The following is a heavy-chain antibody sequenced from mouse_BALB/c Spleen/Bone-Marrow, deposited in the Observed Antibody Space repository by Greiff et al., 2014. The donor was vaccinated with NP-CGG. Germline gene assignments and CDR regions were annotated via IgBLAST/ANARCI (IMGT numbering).Heavy chain of an antibody. V-gene: IGHV14-3*02. CDR1: GLNIKDTY. D-gene: IGHD2-4*01. CDR2: IDPANGNT. J-gene: IGHJ3*01. Sequence: EVHLVESGAELVKPGASVKLSCTASGLNIKDTYMHWVKQRPEQGLEWIGRIDPANGNTKYDPKFQGKATITADTSSNTAYLQLSSLTSEDTAVYYCARWGITTGFAYWGQGTLVTVSA. CDR3: ARWGITTGFAY.